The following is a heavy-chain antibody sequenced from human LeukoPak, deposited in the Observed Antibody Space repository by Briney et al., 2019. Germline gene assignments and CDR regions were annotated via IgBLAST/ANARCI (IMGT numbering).Heavy chain of an antibody. V-gene: IGHV1-18*01. Sequence: ASVKVSCKTSGYTFNIFGITWVRQAPGQGLEWMGWISAYNGQTNYAQNLQGRVTMTTDTSTSTAYMELKSLRSDDTAVYYCARTTRTRYITLVRGDNDYWGQGTLVTVPS. D-gene: IGHD3-10*01. CDR2: ISAYNGQT. CDR3: ARTTRTRYITLVRGDNDY. J-gene: IGHJ4*02. CDR1: GYTFNIFG.